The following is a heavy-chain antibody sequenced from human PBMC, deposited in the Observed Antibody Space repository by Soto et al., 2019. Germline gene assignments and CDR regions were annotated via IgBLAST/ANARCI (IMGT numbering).Heavy chain of an antibody. CDR2: IIPIFGTA. Sequence: QVQLVQSGAEVKKPGSSVKVSCKTSGGTFSGYAISWLRQAPRQGLKWMGGIIPIFGTANYGQKFQGRVTITAAESTSTAYMELSSLRSEDPAVYYCARPSYGSGSSYYYYGMDVWGQGTTVTVSS. D-gene: IGHD3-10*01. CDR3: ARPSYGSGSSYYYYGMDV. J-gene: IGHJ6*02. CDR1: GGTFSGYA. V-gene: IGHV1-69*01.